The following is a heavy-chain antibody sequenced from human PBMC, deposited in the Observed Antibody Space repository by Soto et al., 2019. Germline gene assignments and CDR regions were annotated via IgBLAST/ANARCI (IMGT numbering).Heavy chain of an antibody. CDR1: GFTFSNSW. D-gene: IGHD3-16*01. Sequence: GWSLRLSCAASGFTFSNSWMHWVRQAPGKGLVWVSHINTDGGTTNYADSVKGRFAISRDNAKNTLYLQMSNLRAEDTVGYYGARSLGGEEDYGGQGNLSPSPQ. V-gene: IGHV3-74*01. J-gene: IGHJ4*02. CDR2: INTDGGTT. CDR3: ARSLGGEEDY.